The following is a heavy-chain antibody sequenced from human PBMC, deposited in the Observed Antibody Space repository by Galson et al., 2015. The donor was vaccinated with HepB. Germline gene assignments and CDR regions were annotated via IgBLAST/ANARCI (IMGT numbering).Heavy chain of an antibody. Sequence: SLRLSCAASGFTVSSNYMSWVRQAPGKGLEWVSVIYSGGSTYYADSVKGRFTISRHNSKNTLYLQMNSLRAEDTAVYYCTGVGANPYNWFDPWGQGTLVTVSS. CDR3: TGVGANPYNWFDP. V-gene: IGHV3-53*04. CDR1: GFTVSSNY. CDR2: IYSGGST. D-gene: IGHD1-26*01. J-gene: IGHJ5*02.